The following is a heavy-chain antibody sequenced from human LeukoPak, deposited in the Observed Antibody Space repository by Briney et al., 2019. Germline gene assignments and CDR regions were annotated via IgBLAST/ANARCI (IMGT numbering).Heavy chain of an antibody. D-gene: IGHD3-10*01. CDR3: ARDRVGDLLWSEYYYYMDV. CDR1: GGSIGTTYY. CDR2: IYYNGNT. J-gene: IGHJ6*03. V-gene: IGHV4-39*07. Sequence: SETLSLTCSVSGGSIGTTYYWGVIRQPPGKGLEWIAAIYYNGNTYYKPSLKSRVTMSVDTSKNQFSLKLSSVTAADTAVYYCARDRVGDLLWSEYYYYMDVWGKGTTVTISS.